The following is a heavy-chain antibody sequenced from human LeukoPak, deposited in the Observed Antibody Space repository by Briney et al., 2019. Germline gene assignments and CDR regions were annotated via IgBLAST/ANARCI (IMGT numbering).Heavy chain of an antibody. Sequence: PGGSLRLSCAASGFIFSDYYMSWIRQAPGKGLEWVSYISTSGSTIYYADSVKGRSTISRDNAKNSLYLQMNSLRAEDTAVYYCARDLRGVTHYFDHWGQGTLVTVSS. D-gene: IGHD2-21*02. CDR2: ISTSGSTI. V-gene: IGHV3-11*01. CDR1: GFIFSDYY. J-gene: IGHJ4*02. CDR3: ARDLRGVTHYFDH.